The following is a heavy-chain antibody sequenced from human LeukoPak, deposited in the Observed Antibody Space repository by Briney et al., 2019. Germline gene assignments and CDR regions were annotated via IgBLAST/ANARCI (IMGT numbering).Heavy chain of an antibody. J-gene: IGHJ4*02. D-gene: IGHD6-19*01. Sequence: GASVKVSCKASGYTFTCYYMHWVRQAPGQGLEWMGRINPNSGGTNYAQKFQGRVTMTRDTSISTAYMELSRLRSDDTAVYYCARTIAVAGVVDYWGQGTLVTVSS. CDR2: INPNSGGT. V-gene: IGHV1-2*06. CDR3: ARTIAVAGVVDY. CDR1: GYTFTCYY.